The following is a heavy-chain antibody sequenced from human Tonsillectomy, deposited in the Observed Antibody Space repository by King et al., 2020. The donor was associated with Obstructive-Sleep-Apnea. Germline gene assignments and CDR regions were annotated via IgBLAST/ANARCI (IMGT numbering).Heavy chain of an antibody. V-gene: IGHV4-59*08. CDR2: MYNIGST. Sequence: VQLQESGPGLVKPSETLSLTCTVSVVSTRCFYWICIRQPPGKVLDWIGYMYNIGSTNYKPSLKSRVTISVYTSKNPFSLNLTSVTAADTAVYYCARRRNDAPGFAFDIWGQGTMVTVSS. CDR3: ARRRNDAPGFAFDI. CDR1: VVSTRCFY. J-gene: IGHJ3*02. D-gene: IGHD1-1*01.